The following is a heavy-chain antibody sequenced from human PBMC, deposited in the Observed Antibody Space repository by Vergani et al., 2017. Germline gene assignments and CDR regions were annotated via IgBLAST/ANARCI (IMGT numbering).Heavy chain of an antibody. CDR1: GFTFDDYA. Sequence: EVQLVESGGGLVQPGRSLRLSCAASGFTFDDYAMHWVRQAPGKGLEWVSGISWDGGSTYYADSVKGRFTISRDNSKNSLYLQMNSLRTEDTALYYCAKSGIVVVIEGGFDYWGQGTLVTVSS. D-gene: IGHD3-22*01. V-gene: IGHV3-43*02. CDR3: AKSGIVVVIEGGFDY. J-gene: IGHJ4*02. CDR2: ISWDGGST.